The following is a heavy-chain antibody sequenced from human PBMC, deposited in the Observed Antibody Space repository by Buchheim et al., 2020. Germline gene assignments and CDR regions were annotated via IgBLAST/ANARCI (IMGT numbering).Heavy chain of an antibody. D-gene: IGHD4-17*01. CDR2: INPNSGGT. CDR1: GYTFTGYY. CDR3: ATSSGDGDYEAGRYFDL. V-gene: IGHV1-2*02. Sequence: QVQLVQSGAEVKKPGASVKVSCKASGYTFTGYYMHWVRQAPGQGLEWMGWINPNSGGTNYAQKFQGRVTMTRNTSISTAYMELSRLRSDDTAVYYCATSSGDGDYEAGRYFDLWGRGTL. J-gene: IGHJ2*01.